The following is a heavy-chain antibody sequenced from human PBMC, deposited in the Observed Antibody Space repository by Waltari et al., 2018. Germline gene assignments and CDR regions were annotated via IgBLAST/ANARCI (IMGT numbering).Heavy chain of an antibody. CDR2: IYYSGST. V-gene: IGHV4-39*01. D-gene: IGHD1-26*01. CDR1: GGSISSSSYY. CDR3: ARHDIVGATNAFDI. J-gene: IGHJ3*02. Sequence: QLQLQESGPGLVKPSETLSLTCTVSGGSISSSSYYWGWIRQPPGKGLERIGSIYYSGSTYYNPSLKSRVTISVDTSKNQFSLKLSSVTAADTAVYYCARHDIVGATNAFDIWGQGTMVTVSS.